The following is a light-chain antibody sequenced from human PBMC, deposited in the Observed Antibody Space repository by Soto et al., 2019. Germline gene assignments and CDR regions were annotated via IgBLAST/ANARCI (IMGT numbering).Light chain of an antibody. V-gene: IGLV2-23*02. CDR1: SDDIWNFNL. Sequence: QSVLTQPASVSGSPGQSITFSCTGSSDDIWNFNLVSWYQQYPGKAPKLILYEVHKRPLGVADRFSCSKSGNTASLTISGLQDEDEADYRGCSYAGSRWVFGGGTKLTVL. J-gene: IGLJ3*02. CDR2: EVH. CDR3: CSYAGSRWV.